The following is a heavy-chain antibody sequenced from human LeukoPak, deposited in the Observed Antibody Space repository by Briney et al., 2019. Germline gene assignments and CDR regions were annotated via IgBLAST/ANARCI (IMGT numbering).Heavy chain of an antibody. CDR2: ISGSGGST. Sequence: GGSLRLSCAASGFTFSSYAMSWVRQAPGKGLEWVSAISGSGGSTYYADSVKGRFTISRDNSKDTLYPQMNSLRAEDTAVYYCAKDAPCSGGSCYPPPFDYWGQGTLVTVSS. V-gene: IGHV3-23*01. D-gene: IGHD2-15*01. CDR1: GFTFSSYA. CDR3: AKDAPCSGGSCYPPPFDY. J-gene: IGHJ4*02.